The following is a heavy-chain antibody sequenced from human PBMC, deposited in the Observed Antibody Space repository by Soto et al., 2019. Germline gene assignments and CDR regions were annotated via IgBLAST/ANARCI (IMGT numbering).Heavy chain of an antibody. CDR1: GYSFITYD. V-gene: IGHV1-69*13. D-gene: IGHD4-17*01. J-gene: IGHJ4*02. CDR2: IIPTCGSA. CDR3: ARGTYGDYREGLDY. Sequence: GASVKVSCKASGYSFITYDINWVRQAAGQGLEWMGWIIPTCGSANYAQKFQGRLTITADESTSTAYMELSSLTSEDTAVYYCARGTYGDYREGLDYWGQGTLVTVSS.